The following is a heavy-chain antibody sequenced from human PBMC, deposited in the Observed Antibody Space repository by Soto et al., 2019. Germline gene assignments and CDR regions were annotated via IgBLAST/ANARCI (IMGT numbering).Heavy chain of an antibody. CDR1: GGSISSYY. CDR3: ARAEHLDYGLPYYYYYYGMDV. J-gene: IGHJ6*02. D-gene: IGHD4-17*01. V-gene: IGHV4-59*01. Sequence: SETLSLTCTVSGGSISSYYWSWIRQPPGKGLEWIGYIYYSGSTNYNPSLKSRVTISVDTSKNQFSLKLSSVTAADTAVYYCARAEHLDYGLPYYYYYYGMDVWGQGTTVTVSS. CDR2: IYYSGST.